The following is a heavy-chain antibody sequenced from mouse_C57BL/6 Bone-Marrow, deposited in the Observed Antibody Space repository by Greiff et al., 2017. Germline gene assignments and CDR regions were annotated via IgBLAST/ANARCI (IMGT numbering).Heavy chain of an antibody. J-gene: IGHJ4*01. D-gene: IGHD2-1*01. Sequence: VQLQQPGAELVMPGASVKLSCKASGYTFTSYWMHWVKQRPGQGLEWIGEIDPSDSYTNYNQKFKGKSTLTVDKSSSTAYMQLSSLTSEDSAVYYCARSMGRGNYGFYAMDYWGQGTSVTVSS. CDR2: IDPSDSYT. CDR3: ARSMGRGNYGFYAMDY. CDR1: GYTFTSYW. V-gene: IGHV1-69*01.